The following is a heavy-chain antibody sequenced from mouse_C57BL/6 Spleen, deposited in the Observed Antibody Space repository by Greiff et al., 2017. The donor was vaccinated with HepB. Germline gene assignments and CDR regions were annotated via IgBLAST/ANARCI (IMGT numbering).Heavy chain of an antibody. CDR1: GYTFTDYN. CDR2: INPNNGGT. J-gene: IGHJ1*03. D-gene: IGHD2-2*01. Sequence: VQLQQSGPELVKPGASVKIPCKASGYTFTDYNMDWVKQSHGKSLEWIGDINPNNGGTIYNQKFKGKATLTVDKSSSTAYMELRSLTSEDTAVYYCARSMVTTGYWYFDVWGTGTTVTVSS. V-gene: IGHV1-18*01. CDR3: ARSMVTTGYWYFDV.